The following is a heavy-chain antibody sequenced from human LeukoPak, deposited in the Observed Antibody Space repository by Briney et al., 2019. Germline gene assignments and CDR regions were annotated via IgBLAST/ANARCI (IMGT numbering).Heavy chain of an antibody. CDR3: ARGGVGCFDY. CDR1: GFTFSTYW. Sequence: GGSLRLSCATSGFTFSTYWMHWVRQAPGKGLVWVARVHSDGIGTIYADSGKGRFTISRDNAKNTVSLQMNSLRAEDTAVYYCARGGVGCFDYWGQGTLVTVSS. V-gene: IGHV3-74*01. CDR2: VHSDGIGT. J-gene: IGHJ4*02. D-gene: IGHD6-19*01.